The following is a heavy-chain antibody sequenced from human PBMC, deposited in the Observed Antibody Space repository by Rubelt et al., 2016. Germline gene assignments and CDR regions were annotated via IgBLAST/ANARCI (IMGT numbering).Heavy chain of an antibody. CDR1: GFTFSTYW. D-gene: IGHD5-12*01. CDR2: INHGGSST. V-gene: IGHV3-74*01. CDR3: AKYGGSGFSFDY. J-gene: IGHJ4*02. Sequence: EVQVVESGGGLVQPGGSLRLSCAASGFTFSTYWMNWVRQAPGKGLVWVSRINHGGSSTSYADSVKGRFTISRDNAKNKLYRQMNSLRAEDTAFYYCAKYGGSGFSFDYWGQGTLVTVSS.